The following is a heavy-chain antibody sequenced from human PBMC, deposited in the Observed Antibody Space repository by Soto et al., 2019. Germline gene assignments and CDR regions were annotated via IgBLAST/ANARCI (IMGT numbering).Heavy chain of an antibody. D-gene: IGHD3-9*01. CDR1: GGSISSYY. CDR3: AREYYDILTGPISWFDP. J-gene: IGHJ5*02. Sequence: SETLDLTSTVSGGSISSYYWSWIRQPPGKGLEWIGYIYYSGSTNYNPSLKSRVTISVDTSKNQFSLKLSSVTAADTAVYYCAREYYDILTGPISWFDPWGQGTLVTVSS. CDR2: IYYSGST. V-gene: IGHV4-59*13.